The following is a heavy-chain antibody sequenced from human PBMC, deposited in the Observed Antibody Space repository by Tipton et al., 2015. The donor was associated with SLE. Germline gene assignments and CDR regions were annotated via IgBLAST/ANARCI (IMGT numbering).Heavy chain of an antibody. Sequence: NLSLTCTVSGGSISSGGYYWRWIRQHAGKGLEWIGRVYASGSANHNPSLKSRVTISVDTSKNQFSLQLSSVTAADTAVYYCARVYGYGSLNYFDNWGQGTLVTVSS. D-gene: IGHD5-18*01. CDR3: ARVYGYGSLNYFDN. CDR2: VYASGSA. CDR1: GGSISSGGYY. J-gene: IGHJ4*02. V-gene: IGHV4-61*02.